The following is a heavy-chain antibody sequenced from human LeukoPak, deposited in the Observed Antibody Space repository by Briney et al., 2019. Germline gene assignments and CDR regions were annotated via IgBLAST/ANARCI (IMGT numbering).Heavy chain of an antibody. CDR1: GFTFSSYW. Sequence: GGSLRLSCAASGFTFSSYWMHWVRQAPGKGLVWVSRINSDGSSTSYADSVKGRFTISRDNAKNTLYLQMNSLRAEDTAVYYCARDRYCSSTSCYAYNWFDPWGQGTPVTVSS. J-gene: IGHJ5*02. V-gene: IGHV3-74*01. D-gene: IGHD2-2*01. CDR3: ARDRYCSSTSCYAYNWFDP. CDR2: INSDGSST.